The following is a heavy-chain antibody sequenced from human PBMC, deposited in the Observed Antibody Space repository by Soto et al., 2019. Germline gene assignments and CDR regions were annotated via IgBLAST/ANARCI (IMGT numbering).Heavy chain of an antibody. J-gene: IGHJ4*02. V-gene: IGHV1-8*01. CDR3: ARSVGSSNVNFDY. D-gene: IGHD6-19*01. Sequence: QVQLVQSGAEVRTPGASVKVSCKASGYTFTSYDINWVRQATGQGPEWMGWMNPDSGNTGYVQKFQGRVTMTRNTAISTAYMELSSLRCEDTAVYYCARSVGSSNVNFDYWGQGTLVTVSS. CDR2: MNPDSGNT. CDR1: GYTFTSYD.